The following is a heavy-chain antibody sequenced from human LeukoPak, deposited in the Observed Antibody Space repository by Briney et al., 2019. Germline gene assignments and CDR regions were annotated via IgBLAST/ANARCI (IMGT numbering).Heavy chain of an antibody. CDR1: GFTFSSYS. V-gene: IGHV3-48*01. J-gene: IGHJ4*02. CDR2: ISSGGSSI. CDR3: ARRYCSSTNCYAFDS. Sequence: GGSLRLSCAASGFTFSSYSMNWVRQAPGKGLEWVSYISSGGSSIYYADSVKGRFTISRDNAKNSLYLQMNSLRAEDTAVYYCARRYCSSTNCYAFDSWGQGTLVTVSS. D-gene: IGHD2-2*01.